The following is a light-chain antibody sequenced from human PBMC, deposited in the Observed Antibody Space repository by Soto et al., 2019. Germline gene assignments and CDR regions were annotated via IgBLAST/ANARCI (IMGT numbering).Light chain of an antibody. CDR3: SSYAGINNLI. V-gene: IGLV2-8*01. J-gene: IGLJ2*01. Sequence: QSALTQPASVSGSPGQSITISCTGTSSDIGSYDYVSWYQQHPGKAPNLIIYEVTDRFSGSKSGNTASLTVSGLQAEDEADYYCSSYAGINNLIFGGGTKLTVL. CDR2: EV. CDR1: SSDIGSYDY.